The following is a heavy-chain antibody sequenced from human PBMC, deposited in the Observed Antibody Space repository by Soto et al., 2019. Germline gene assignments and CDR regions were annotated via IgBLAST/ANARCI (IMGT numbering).Heavy chain of an antibody. CDR3: ARAWTRGTMIVIASDNYGMDV. CDR2: IIPLFGEA. J-gene: IGHJ6*02. V-gene: IGHV1-69*01. CDR1: GGNFRKSA. D-gene: IGHD3-22*01. Sequence: QVQLVQSGAEVKKPGSSVKVSCTASGGNFRKSAISWVRQAPGQGLEWVGGIIPLFGEADYAPRFQGRVNITADDSTTTAYMELSSLRSDDTAIYYCARAWTRGTMIVIASDNYGMDVWGQGTTVTVSS.